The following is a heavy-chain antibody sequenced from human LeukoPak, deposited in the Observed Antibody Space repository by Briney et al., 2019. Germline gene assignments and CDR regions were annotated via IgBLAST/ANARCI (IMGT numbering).Heavy chain of an antibody. J-gene: IGHJ3*02. V-gene: IGHV4-39*01. Sequence: SETLSLTCTVSGGSISSSGYYWGWIRQPPGKGLEWIGSIYYSGSTHYNPSLKSRVTISVDTPKNQFSLKLSSVTAADTAVYYCARHDRLGYCSSTNCPNAFDIWGQGTMVTVSS. CDR2: IYYSGST. CDR3: ARHDRLGYCSSTNCPNAFDI. D-gene: IGHD2-2*01. CDR1: GGSISSSGYY.